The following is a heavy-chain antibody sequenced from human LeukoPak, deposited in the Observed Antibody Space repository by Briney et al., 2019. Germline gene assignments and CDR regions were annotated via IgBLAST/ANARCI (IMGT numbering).Heavy chain of an antibody. CDR3: ARDVKVVVAANYYYYMDV. D-gene: IGHD2-15*01. J-gene: IGHJ6*03. Sequence: ASVKVSCKASGGTFSSYAINWVRQPPEQGLGWLGGTIPMFGTANYSHRFQGRVTITTDEFTSTAYMELSSLRSEDTAVYYCARDVKVVVAANYYYYMDVWGKGTTVTVSS. CDR1: GGTFSSYA. V-gene: IGHV1-69*05. CDR2: TIPMFGTA.